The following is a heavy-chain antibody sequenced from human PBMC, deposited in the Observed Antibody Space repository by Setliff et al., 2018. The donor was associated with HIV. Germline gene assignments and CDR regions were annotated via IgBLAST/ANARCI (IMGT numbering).Heavy chain of an antibody. CDR3: ARGLLDRSGHRSDCFDS. Sequence: SETLSLTCAVYSGSFSGYYWSWIRQPPGKGLEWIGEINHSGSTNYNPSLKSRVTVSVDTSKNQFSLRLRSVTAADTAVYHCARGLLDRSGHRSDCFDSWGRGTPVTVSS. V-gene: IGHV4-34*01. D-gene: IGHD3-22*01. CDR1: SGSFSGYY. J-gene: IGHJ5*01. CDR2: INHSGST.